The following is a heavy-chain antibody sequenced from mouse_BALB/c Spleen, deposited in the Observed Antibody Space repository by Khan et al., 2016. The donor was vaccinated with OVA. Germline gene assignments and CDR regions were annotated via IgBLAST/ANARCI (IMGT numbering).Heavy chain of an antibody. D-gene: IGHD2-10*02. Sequence: QVQLQQSGAELVKPGASVKLSCKASGYTFSSYYMYWVKQRPGQGLEWIGGINPNNGGPNFNEKFKTKATLTVDKSSSTAYMHLSSLTSEDYAVYYCTRSGYGNPFAYWGQGTLVTVSP. CDR1: GYTFSSYY. CDR2: INPNNGGP. V-gene: IGHV1S81*02. J-gene: IGHJ3*01. CDR3: TRSGYGNPFAY.